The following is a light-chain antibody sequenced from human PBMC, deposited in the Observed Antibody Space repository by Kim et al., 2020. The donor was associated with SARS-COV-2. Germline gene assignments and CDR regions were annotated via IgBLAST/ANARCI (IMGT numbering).Light chain of an antibody. V-gene: IGLV3-21*04. CDR2: YDT. CDR3: QVWDIDSDHRV. J-gene: IGLJ3*02. CDR1: NIATQT. Sequence: PGKTSEISWEEDNIATQTVHWYQQKPGQAPLLVIYYDTSRPSGIPERFSGSNSGNTATLTISSVEAGDEADYYCQVWDIDSDHRVFGGGTQLTVL.